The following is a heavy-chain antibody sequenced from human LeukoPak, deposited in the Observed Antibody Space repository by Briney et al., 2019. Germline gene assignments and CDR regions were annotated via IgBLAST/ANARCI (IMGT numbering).Heavy chain of an antibody. CDR1: GFTFSSYE. CDR3: AKTTGYVWGSYYDY. J-gene: IGHJ4*02. V-gene: IGHV3-48*03. CDR2: ISSSGSTI. Sequence: GGSLRLSCAASGFTFSSYEMNWVRQAPGKGLEWVSYISSSGSTIYYADSVKGRFTISRDNSKNTLYLQMNSLRAEDTAVYYCAKTTGYVWGSYYDYWGQGTLVTVSS. D-gene: IGHD3-16*01.